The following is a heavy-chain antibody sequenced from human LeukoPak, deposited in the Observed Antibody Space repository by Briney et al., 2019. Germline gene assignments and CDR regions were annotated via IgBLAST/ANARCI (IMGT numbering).Heavy chain of an antibody. CDR3: AAGLLSDF. Sequence: ASVKVSCKASGYTFTSYDINWVRQATGQGLEWMGWMNPNSGNTGYAQKFQGRVTITADESTSTAYMELSSLRSEDTAVYYCAAGLLSDFWGQGTLVSVSS. J-gene: IGHJ4*02. D-gene: IGHD2-15*01. CDR2: MNPNSGNT. CDR1: GYTFTSYD. V-gene: IGHV1-8*03.